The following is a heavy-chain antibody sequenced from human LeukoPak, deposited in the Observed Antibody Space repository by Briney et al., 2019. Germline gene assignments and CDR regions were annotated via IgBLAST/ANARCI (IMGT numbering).Heavy chain of an antibody. J-gene: IGHJ5*02. CDR2: INPNSGGT. V-gene: IGHV1-2*02. CDR1: GYTFTVYF. Sequence: ASVKVSCKASGYTFTVYFMHWVRQAPGQGLEWMGWINPNSGGTNYAQKFQGRVTMTRDTSISTAYMELSRLRSDDTAVYYCARENYYGSGSYYNYLNWFDPWGQGTLVTVSS. CDR3: ARENYYGSGSYYNYLNWFDP. D-gene: IGHD3-10*01.